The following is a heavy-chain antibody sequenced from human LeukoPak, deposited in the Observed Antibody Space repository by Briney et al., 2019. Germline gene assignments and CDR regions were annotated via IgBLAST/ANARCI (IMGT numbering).Heavy chain of an antibody. V-gene: IGHV3-23*01. Sequence: PGRSLRLSCAASGFTFSSYAMSWVRQAPGKGPEWVSTISIDGGRTYYADSVKGRSTVSRDTSKNTLYLQMNSLRAEDTAVYYCARKGIGSSRYQNMDVWGKGPRSPSP. CDR3: ARKGIGSSRYQNMDV. D-gene: IGHD6-25*01. CDR2: ISIDGGRT. J-gene: IGHJ6*03. CDR1: GFTFSSYA.